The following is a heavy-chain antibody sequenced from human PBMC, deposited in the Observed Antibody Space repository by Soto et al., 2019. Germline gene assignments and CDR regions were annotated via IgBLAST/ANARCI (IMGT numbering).Heavy chain of an antibody. CDR3: ARSRFVGYCSSTRCNFPLDH. D-gene: IGHD2-2*01. V-gene: IGHV3-30-3*01. CDR2: ISYDGGND. Sequence: QVQLVESGRGVVQPGRSPRLSCAASGFTFSSHAMHWVRQAPGKGLEWVVLISYDGGNDDYTDSVKGRFTISRDKSKDTVYLQMNILRPEDTAVYYCARSRFVGYCSSTRCNFPLDHCGQGTLVTVSS. CDR1: GFTFSSHA. J-gene: IGHJ4*02.